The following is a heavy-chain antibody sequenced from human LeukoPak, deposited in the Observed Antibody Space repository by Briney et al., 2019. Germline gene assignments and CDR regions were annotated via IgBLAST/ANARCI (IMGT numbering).Heavy chain of an antibody. D-gene: IGHD6-6*01. Sequence: PSEPLSLTCTVSGDSVTNHQWSWVRQPPGKGLEWIAYIHHSGSTNYNPSLKNRVNISMDTSKNQFSLRLISVTAADTAVYYCARYPLAFDFWGQGILVTVSS. CDR2: IHHSGST. CDR1: GDSVTNHQ. V-gene: IGHV4-59*02. J-gene: IGHJ4*02. CDR3: ARYPLAFDF.